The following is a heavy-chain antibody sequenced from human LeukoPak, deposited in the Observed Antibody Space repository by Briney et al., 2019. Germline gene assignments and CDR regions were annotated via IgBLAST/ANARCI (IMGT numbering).Heavy chain of an antibody. CDR2: IIPIFGTA. CDR1: GGTFSSYA. CDR3: ARMRFGGVIVTSYYFDY. D-gene: IGHD3-16*02. Sequence: SVKVSCKASGGTFSSYAISWVRQAPGQGLEWMGGIIPIFGTANCAQKFQGRVTITADESTSTAYMELSSLRSEDTAVYYCARMRFGGVIVTSYYFDYWGQGTLVTVSS. V-gene: IGHV1-69*13. J-gene: IGHJ4*02.